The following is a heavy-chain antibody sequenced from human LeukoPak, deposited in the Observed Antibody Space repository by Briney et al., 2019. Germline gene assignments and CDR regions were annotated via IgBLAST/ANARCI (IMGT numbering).Heavy chain of an antibody. CDR1: GFTFSSYG. CDR3: AKDLDAALDY. CDR2: ISYDGSNK. D-gene: IGHD6-25*01. J-gene: IGHJ4*02. V-gene: IGHV3-30*18. Sequence: GGSLRLSCAASGFTFSSYGMHWVRQAPGKGPEWVAVISYDGSNKYCADSVKGRFTISRDNSKNTLYLQMNSLRAEDTAVYYCAKDLDAALDYWGQGTLVTVSS.